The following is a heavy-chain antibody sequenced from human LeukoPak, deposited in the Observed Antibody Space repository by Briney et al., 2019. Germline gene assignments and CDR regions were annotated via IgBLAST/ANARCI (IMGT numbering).Heavy chain of an antibody. CDR2: IYHSGST. D-gene: IGHD1-26*01. Sequence: PSQTLSLTCAVSGGSISSGGYSWSWIRQPPGKGLEWIGYIYHSGSTYYNPSLKSRVTISVDRSKNQFSLKLSSVTAADTAVYYCAREKVRVGFDYWGQGTLVTVSS. J-gene: IGHJ4*02. V-gene: IGHV4-30-2*01. CDR3: AREKVRVGFDY. CDR1: GGSISSGGYS.